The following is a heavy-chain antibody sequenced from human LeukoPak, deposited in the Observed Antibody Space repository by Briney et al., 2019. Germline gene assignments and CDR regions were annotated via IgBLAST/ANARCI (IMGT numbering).Heavy chain of an antibody. CDR2: SGSGGST. CDR1: GFTFSGYA. Sequence: GGSLRLSCVASGFTFSGYAMNWVRQAPGKGLEWVSGSGSGGSTYYADSVKGRFTISRDNSKNTLYLQMNSLRAEDTAVYYCAKDFWSGYYPNYWGQGTLVTVSS. D-gene: IGHD3-3*01. V-gene: IGHV3-23*01. J-gene: IGHJ4*02. CDR3: AKDFWSGYYPNY.